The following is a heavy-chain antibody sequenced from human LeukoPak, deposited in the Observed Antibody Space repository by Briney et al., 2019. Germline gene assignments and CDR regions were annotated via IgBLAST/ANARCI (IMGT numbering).Heavy chain of an antibody. CDR1: GFIFSSYG. D-gene: IGHD3-10*01. Sequence: GGSLRLSCAASGFIFSSYGMHWVRRAPGKGLEWVAFIRYDGSNKYYADSVNGRFTISRDNSKNTLYLQMDSLRAEDTALYYCARFRELYYYGYLSAFDYWGQGTLVTVSS. J-gene: IGHJ4*02. CDR2: IRYDGSNK. V-gene: IGHV3-30*02. CDR3: ARFRELYYYGYLSAFDY.